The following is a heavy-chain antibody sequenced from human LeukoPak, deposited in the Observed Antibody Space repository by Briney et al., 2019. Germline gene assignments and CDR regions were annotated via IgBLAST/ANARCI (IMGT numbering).Heavy chain of an antibody. V-gene: IGHV3-30*04. Sequence: PGGSLRLSCAASGFTFSSYAMHWVRQAPGKGLEWVAVISYDGSNKYYADSVKGRFTISRDNSKNTLYLQMNSLRAEDTAVYYCASGVVVTAGWGQGTLVTVSS. CDR2: ISYDGSNK. D-gene: IGHD2-21*02. CDR3: ASGVVVTAG. J-gene: IGHJ4*02. CDR1: GFTFSSYA.